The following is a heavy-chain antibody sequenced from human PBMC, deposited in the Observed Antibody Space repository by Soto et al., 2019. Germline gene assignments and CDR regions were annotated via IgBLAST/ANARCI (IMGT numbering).Heavy chain of an antibody. Sequence: GGSLRLSCAASGFTFSSYAMSWVRQAPGKGLEWVSAISGSGGSTYYADSVKGRFTISRDNSKNTLYLQMSSLRAEDTAVYYCAKTVRGVPAALTRYFDYWGQGTLVTVSS. CDR1: GFTFSSYA. J-gene: IGHJ4*02. CDR2: ISGSGGST. CDR3: AKTVRGVPAALTRYFDY. D-gene: IGHD2-2*01. V-gene: IGHV3-23*01.